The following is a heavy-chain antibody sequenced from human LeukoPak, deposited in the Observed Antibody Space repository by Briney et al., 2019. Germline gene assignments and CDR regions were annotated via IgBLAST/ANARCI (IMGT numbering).Heavy chain of an antibody. D-gene: IGHD6-19*01. CDR3: ARTGDYSSGWWGLTDY. CDR1: GLTFRSYG. CDR2: ISGSGDSI. V-gene: IGHV3-23*01. J-gene: IGHJ4*02. Sequence: GGTLRLSCAASGLTFRSYGMSWVRQSPGKGLEWVSGISGSGDSIYYADSVKGRFTISRDNSKNTVYLQMNSLRAEDTAVYYCARTGDYSSGWWGLTDYWGQGSLVTVSS.